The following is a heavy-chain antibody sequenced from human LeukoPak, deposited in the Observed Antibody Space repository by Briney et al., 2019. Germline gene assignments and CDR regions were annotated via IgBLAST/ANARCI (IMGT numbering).Heavy chain of an antibody. CDR2: IYSGGSI. J-gene: IGHJ4*02. V-gene: IGHV3-53*01. D-gene: IGHD6-19*01. CDR3: SRVVLSSGFFFFDY. CDR1: GLTFSSNY. Sequence: GGSLRLSCAASGLTFSSNYMSWVRQAPGKGLEWVSVIYSGGSIYYADSVKGRFTISRDNSKNTLYLQMNSLRAEDTAVYYCSRVVLSSGFFFFDYWGQGTLVTVSS.